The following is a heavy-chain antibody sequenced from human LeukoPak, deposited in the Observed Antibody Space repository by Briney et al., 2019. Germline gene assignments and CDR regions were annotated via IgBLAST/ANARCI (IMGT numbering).Heavy chain of an antibody. Sequence: SETLSLTCTVSDGSISSSNYYWAWIRQPPGKGLEWIGSIYYGGTTYYSPSLKSRVTISADSSKNQFSLRLTSVTAADTAVYYCARRGLAVAAHWGQGSLVTVSS. CDR3: ARRGLAVAAH. CDR1: DGSISSSNYY. D-gene: IGHD6-19*01. V-gene: IGHV4-39*01. CDR2: IYYGGTT. J-gene: IGHJ4*02.